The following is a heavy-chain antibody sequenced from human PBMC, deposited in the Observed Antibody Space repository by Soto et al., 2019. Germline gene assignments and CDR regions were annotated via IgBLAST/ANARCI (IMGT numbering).Heavy chain of an antibody. J-gene: IGHJ4*02. Sequence: QVHLVQSGAEVKKPGASVQLSCKASGYTFTSYGITWVRQAPGQGLEWMGWISAHNGNTDYAQKLQGRVIVTRDTSTSTAYMELRSLISDDAAVYYCARGRYGDSWGQGALCPVSS. CDR3: ARGRYGDS. CDR1: GYTFTSYG. CDR2: ISAHNGNT. D-gene: IGHD1-1*01. V-gene: IGHV1-18*01.